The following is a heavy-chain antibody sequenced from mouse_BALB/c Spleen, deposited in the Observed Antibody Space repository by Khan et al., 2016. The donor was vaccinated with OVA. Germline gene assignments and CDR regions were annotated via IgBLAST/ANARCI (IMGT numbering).Heavy chain of an antibody. Sequence: VRLQQSGAELVKPGASVRLSCTASGFNIKDTYIHWVKQRPEQGLEWIGRIAPANGDTKYDPKFQDKATITSDTSSNTSYLQLRSLTSEDTAVXYCAHPSYDPRFFEVWGAGTTVTVSS. CDR2: IAPANGDT. V-gene: IGHV14-3*02. J-gene: IGHJ1*01. D-gene: IGHD2-3*01. CDR1: GFNIKDTY. CDR3: AHPSYDPRFFEV.